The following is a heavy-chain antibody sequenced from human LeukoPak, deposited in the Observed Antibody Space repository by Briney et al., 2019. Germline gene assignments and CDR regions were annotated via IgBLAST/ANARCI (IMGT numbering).Heavy chain of an antibody. CDR2: ISVRSNYI. D-gene: IGHD3-22*01. J-gene: IGHJ4*02. CDR3: VRLRRNSDTSGFSYYYDF. Sequence: GGSLRLSCLASGYTFSSYSINWVRQAPGKGLEWVSSISVRSNYIYYADSVRGRFRISRDDARASLFLEMNSLRAEDTAVYYCVRLRRNSDTSGFSYYYDFWGQGTLVTVSS. CDR1: GYTFSSYS. V-gene: IGHV3-21*01.